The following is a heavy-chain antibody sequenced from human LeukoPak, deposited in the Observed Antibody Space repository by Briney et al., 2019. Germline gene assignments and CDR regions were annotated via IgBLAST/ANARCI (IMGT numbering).Heavy chain of an antibody. CDR2: FDPEDGET. D-gene: IGHD6-19*01. CDR1: GYTLTELS. V-gene: IGHV1-24*01. CDR3: ATEGGIAVAGPPRDAFDI. Sequence: ASVKVSCKVSGYTLTELSMQWVRQAPGKGLEWMGGFDPEDGETIYAQKFQGRVTMTEDTSTDTAYMELSSLRSEDTAVYYCATEGGIAVAGPPRDAFDIWGQGTMVTVSS. J-gene: IGHJ3*02.